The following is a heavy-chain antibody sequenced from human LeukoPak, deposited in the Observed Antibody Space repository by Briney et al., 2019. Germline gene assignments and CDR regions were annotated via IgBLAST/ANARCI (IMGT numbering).Heavy chain of an antibody. J-gene: IGHJ4*02. D-gene: IGHD6-19*01. Sequence: GASVKVSCKASGYTFTGYYMHWVRQAPGQGLEWMGWINPNSGGTNYAQKLQGRVTMTTDTSTSTAYMELRSLRSDDTAVYYCARDPPAYSSGVNFDYWGQGTLVTVSS. V-gene: IGHV1-2*02. CDR1: GYTFTGYY. CDR2: INPNSGGT. CDR3: ARDPPAYSSGVNFDY.